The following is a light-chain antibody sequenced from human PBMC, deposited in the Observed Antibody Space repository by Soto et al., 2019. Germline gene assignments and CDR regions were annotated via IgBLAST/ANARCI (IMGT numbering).Light chain of an antibody. CDR2: GAS. CDR1: EDISNY. J-gene: IGKJ1*01. V-gene: IGKV1-27*01. Sequence: DIQMTQSPSSLSASVGDRVTITCRASEDISNYLAWYQQQPGKVPKLLIYGASTLQSGVPSRFSGSGSGTDFTLTISSLQTEDVATYYCQNYNRAPWTFGQGTKGESK. CDR3: QNYNRAPWT.